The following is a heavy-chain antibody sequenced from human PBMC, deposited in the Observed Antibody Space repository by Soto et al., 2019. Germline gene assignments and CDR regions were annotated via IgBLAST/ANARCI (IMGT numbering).Heavy chain of an antibody. CDR2: ISPDNGNT. CDR3: ARALGYSGYAGMDV. Sequence: QVQLVQSGGEVKKPGASVKVSCKASGYTFTIYGINWVRQAPGQGLEWMGWISPDNGNTNYAQKLQGRVTMTTDTSTSTAYMELRSLRSDDTDGYYCARALGYSGYAGMDVWGQGTTVTVSS. D-gene: IGHD5-12*01. V-gene: IGHV1-18*01. J-gene: IGHJ6*02. CDR1: GYTFTIYG.